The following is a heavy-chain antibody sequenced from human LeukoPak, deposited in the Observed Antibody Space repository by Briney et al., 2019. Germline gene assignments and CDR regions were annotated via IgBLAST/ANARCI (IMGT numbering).Heavy chain of an antibody. V-gene: IGHV3-7*04. Sequence: GGSLTLSCAASGFTFSSNCTKWVRQPPERGLEWVANIAPDGSDKYNLDSVKGRFTISRDKTKNSLSLEMNSLRAEDTALYYCARDNDYGNDYWGQGTLVTVSS. CDR2: IAPDGSDK. J-gene: IGHJ4*02. CDR3: ARDNDYGNDY. D-gene: IGHD4-17*01. CDR1: GFTFSSNC.